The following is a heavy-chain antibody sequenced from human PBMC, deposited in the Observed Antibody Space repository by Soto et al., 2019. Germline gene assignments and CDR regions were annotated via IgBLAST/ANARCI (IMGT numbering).Heavy chain of an antibody. J-gene: IGHJ4*02. CDR3: TTHALPLAAAA. Sequence: QPGWSLRLSCAASVFTFSGSAMHWVRQASGKGLEWVGRIRSKANSYATAYAASVKGRFTISRDDSKNTAYLQMNSLKTEDTAVYYCTTHALPLAAAAWGQGTLVTVSS. CDR2: IRSKANSYAT. CDR1: VFTFSGSA. D-gene: IGHD6-13*01. V-gene: IGHV3-73*01.